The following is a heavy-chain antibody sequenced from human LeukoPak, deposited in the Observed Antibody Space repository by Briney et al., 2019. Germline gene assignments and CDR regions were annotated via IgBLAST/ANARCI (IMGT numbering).Heavy chain of an antibody. V-gene: IGHV1-69*01. J-gene: IGHJ5*02. CDR2: IIPLFGTT. CDR3: ARRSPRANYYDILTGYGSPSWFDP. Sequence: ASVKVSCKASGGTFNTDSISWVRQVPGQGPEWMGRIIPLFGTTTYAEKFQGRVTITADESTSTAYMELSSLRSEDTAVYYCARRSPRANYYDILTGYGSPSWFDPWGQGTLVTVSS. CDR1: GGTFNTDS. D-gene: IGHD3-9*01.